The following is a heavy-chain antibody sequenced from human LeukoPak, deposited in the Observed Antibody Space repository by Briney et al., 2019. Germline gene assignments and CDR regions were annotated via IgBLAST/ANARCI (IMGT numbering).Heavy chain of an antibody. V-gene: IGHV4-59*01. CDR1: GGSISSYY. J-gene: IGHJ5*02. D-gene: IGHD2-2*01. CDR2: IYYSGST. Sequence: SETLSLTCTVSGGSISSYYWSWIRQPPGKGLEWIGYIYYSGSTNYNPSLKSRVTISVDTSKNQSSLKLSSVTAADTAVYYCARGGVVVPAAEEVGFDPWGQGTLVTVSS. CDR3: ARGGVVVPAAEEVGFDP.